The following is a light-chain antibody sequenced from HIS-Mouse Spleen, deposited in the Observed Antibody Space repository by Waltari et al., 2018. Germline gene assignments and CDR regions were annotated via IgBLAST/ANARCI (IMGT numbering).Light chain of an antibody. CDR1: ALPQHY. V-gene: IGLV3-25*03. Sequence: SYELTQPPSVSVSPGQTARITSSGDALPQHYAYWYQQKPGQAPVLVIYKDSERPSGIPERFSGSSSGTTVTLTISGVQAEDEADYYCQSADSSGTYWVFGGGTKLTVL. CDR2: KDS. CDR3: QSADSSGTYWV. J-gene: IGLJ3*02.